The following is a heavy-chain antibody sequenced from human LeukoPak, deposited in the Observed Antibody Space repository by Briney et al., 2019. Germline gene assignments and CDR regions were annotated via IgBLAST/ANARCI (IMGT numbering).Heavy chain of an antibody. Sequence: RGSLRLSCAASGFTFSSYAMSWVRQAPGKGLEWVSAISGSGGSTYYADSVKGRFTISRDNSKNTLYLQMNSLRAEDTAVYYCAKDGGYCSSTSCYKVWDYWGQGTLVTVSS. CDR3: AKDGGYCSSTSCYKVWDY. CDR2: ISGSGGST. V-gene: IGHV3-23*01. J-gene: IGHJ4*02. D-gene: IGHD2-2*02. CDR1: GFTFSSYA.